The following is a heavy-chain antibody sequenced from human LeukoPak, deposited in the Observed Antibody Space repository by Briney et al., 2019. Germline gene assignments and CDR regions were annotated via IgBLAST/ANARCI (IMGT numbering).Heavy chain of an antibody. CDR2: ISWDGGST. D-gene: IGHD1-26*01. V-gene: IGHV3-43*01. CDR3: AKGHIVGAITEFDY. J-gene: IGHJ4*02. Sequence: GGSLRLSCAASGFTFDDYTMHWVRQTPGKGLEWVSLISWDGGSTYYADSVKGRFTISRDNSKDSLYLQMNSLRTEDTALYYCAKGHIVGAITEFDYWGQGTLVTVSS. CDR1: GFTFDDYT.